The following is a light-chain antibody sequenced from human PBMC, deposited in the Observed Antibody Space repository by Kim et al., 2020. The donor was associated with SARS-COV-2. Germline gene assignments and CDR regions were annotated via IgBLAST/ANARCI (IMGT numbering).Light chain of an antibody. CDR1: NIGSKS. J-gene: IGLJ3*02. CDR2: YDS. V-gene: IGLV3-21*04. Sequence: SYELTQPPSVSVAPGKTARITCGGNNIGSKSVHWYQQKPGQAPVLVIYYDSDRPSGIPERFSGSNSGNTATLTISRVEAGDEAGYYCQVWDSSSDSVVFG. CDR3: QVWDSSSDSVV.